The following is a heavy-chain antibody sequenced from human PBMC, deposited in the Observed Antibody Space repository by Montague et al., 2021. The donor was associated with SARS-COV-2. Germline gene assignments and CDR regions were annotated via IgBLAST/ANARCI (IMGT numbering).Heavy chain of an antibody. V-gene: IGHV4-39*01. J-gene: IGHJ3*02. CDR1: GGSITRNYY. D-gene: IGHD3-10*01. CDR3: SRPLVRGVPKAFDI. CDR2: IYYSGTT. Sequence: SETLSLTCTVSGGSITRNYYWGWIRQPPGKGLEWFGNIYYSGTTFINPXXESRVTISVDASKDQFSLNLTSVTAADTAVYYCSRPLVRGVPKAFDIWGQGALVIVSS.